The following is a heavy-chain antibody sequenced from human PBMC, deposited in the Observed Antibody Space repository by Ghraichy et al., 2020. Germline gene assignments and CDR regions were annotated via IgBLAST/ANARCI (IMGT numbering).Heavy chain of an antibody. CDR2: INHSGST. CDR3: ARTRGYCSSTSCYTRYYYYYYMDV. V-gene: IGHV4-34*01. Sequence: SETLSLTCAVYGGSFSGYYWSWIRQPPGKGLEWIGEINHSGSTNYNPSLKSRVTISVDTSKNQFSLKLSSVTAADTAVYYCARTRGYCSSTSCYTRYYYYYYMDVWGKGTTVTVSS. J-gene: IGHJ6*03. CDR1: GGSFSGYY. D-gene: IGHD2-2*02.